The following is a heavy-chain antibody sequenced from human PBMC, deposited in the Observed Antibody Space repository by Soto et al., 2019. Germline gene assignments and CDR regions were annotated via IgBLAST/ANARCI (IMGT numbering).Heavy chain of an antibody. Sequence: LGLSCAVSGFTFTSYSMSWVRQAPGEGLEWVANIQQDGSEKYYVDSVKGRFTISRDNAKNSLYLQMNSLRAEDTAVYYCARDLPGYCTTTDCYSYFDYWGQGTLVTVSS. J-gene: IGHJ4*02. V-gene: IGHV3-7*03. CDR2: IQQDGSEK. D-gene: IGHD2-2*02. CDR3: ARDLPGYCTTTDCYSYFDY. CDR1: GFTFTSYS.